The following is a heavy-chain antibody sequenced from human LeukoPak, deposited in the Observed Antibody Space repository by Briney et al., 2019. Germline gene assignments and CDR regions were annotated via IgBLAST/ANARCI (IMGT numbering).Heavy chain of an antibody. D-gene: IGHD3-10*02. J-gene: IGHJ4*02. V-gene: IGHV1-2*02. CDR2: INPNSGGT. CDR3: ARSRACPLCDYFDY. Sequence: ASVKVSCKASGYTFTGYYMHWVRQAPGQGLEWMGWINPNSGGTNYAQKFQGRVTMTRDTSISTAYMELSRLRSDDAAVYYCARSRACPLCDYFDYWGQGTLVTVSS. CDR1: GYTFTGYY.